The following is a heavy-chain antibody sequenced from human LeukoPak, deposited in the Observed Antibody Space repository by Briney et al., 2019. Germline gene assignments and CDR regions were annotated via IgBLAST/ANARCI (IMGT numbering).Heavy chain of an antibody. CDR3: ARDSSLGGVRDY. CDR1: GFTFSRYE. Sequence: GGSLRLSCAASGFTFSRYEMNWVRQAPGKGLEWVSYISSSGSTIYYADSVKGLFTISRDNAKNSLYLQMNSLRAEDTAVYYCARDSSLGGVRDYWGQGTLVTVSS. J-gene: IGHJ4*02. D-gene: IGHD3-16*01. CDR2: ISSSGSTI. V-gene: IGHV3-48*03.